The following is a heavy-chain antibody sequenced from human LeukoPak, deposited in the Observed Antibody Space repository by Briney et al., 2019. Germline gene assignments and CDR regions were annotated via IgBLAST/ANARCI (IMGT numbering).Heavy chain of an antibody. J-gene: IGHJ4*02. Sequence: SETLSLTCTDSGGSISSYYWSWIRQPPGKGPEWIGYIYYSGITNYNPSLQSRVTISVDTSTNQFPLKLSSVTAADKAGYYCARHVDTAMVYYFVYWGQGTLVTVSS. CDR3: ARHVDTAMVYYFVY. CDR1: GGSISSYY. CDR2: IYYSGIT. D-gene: IGHD5-18*01. V-gene: IGHV4-59*08.